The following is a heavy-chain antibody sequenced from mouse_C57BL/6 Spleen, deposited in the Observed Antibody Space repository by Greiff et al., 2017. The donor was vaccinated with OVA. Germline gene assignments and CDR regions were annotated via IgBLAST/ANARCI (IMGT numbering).Heavy chain of an antibody. D-gene: IGHD3-1*01. Sequence: QVQLQQPGAELVRPGSSVKLSCKASGYTFTSYWMDWVKQRPGQGLEWIGNIYPSDSETHYNQKFKDKATLTVDKSSSTAYMQLSSLTSEDSAVSYCARSPLGAYWGQGTLVTVSA. CDR1: GYTFTSYW. CDR3: ARSPLGAY. V-gene: IGHV1-61*01. CDR2: IYPSDSET. J-gene: IGHJ3*01.